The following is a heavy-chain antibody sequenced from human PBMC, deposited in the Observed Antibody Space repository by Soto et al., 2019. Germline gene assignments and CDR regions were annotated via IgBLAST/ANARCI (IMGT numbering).Heavy chain of an antibody. V-gene: IGHV1-2*02. D-gene: IGHD1-1*01. CDR3: ARNWNHFDY. J-gene: IGHJ4*02. CDR1: GYTFTDYY. Sequence: GASVKFSCKTSGYTFTDYYMHWLRQAPGQGLEWMGWINPKSGDTTYAEKFQGRVTMTRDTSISTAYMELTRLTSDDTAVYYCARNWNHFDYWGQGTVVTVSS. CDR2: INPKSGDT.